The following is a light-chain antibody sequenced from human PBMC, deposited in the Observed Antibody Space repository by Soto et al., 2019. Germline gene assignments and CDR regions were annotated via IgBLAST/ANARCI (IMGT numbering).Light chain of an antibody. J-gene: IGKJ4*01. CDR2: DAS. Sequence: EIVLTQSPFRLSLSPGERATLSCRASQNVGSQLAWFQQKPGQAPRLLIYDASNRVTGIPASFSGSGSGTDFTLTISSVEHEDFAVYYCQQYGSSPSLTFGGGTKVDIK. CDR1: QNVGSQ. V-gene: IGKV3-11*01. CDR3: QQYGSSPSLT.